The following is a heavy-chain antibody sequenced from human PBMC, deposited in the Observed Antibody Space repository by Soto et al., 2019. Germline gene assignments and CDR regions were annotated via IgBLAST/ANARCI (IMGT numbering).Heavy chain of an antibody. Sequence: PSETLSLTCTVSGGSISSGGYYWSWIRQHPGKGLEWIGYIYYSGSTNYNPSLKSRVTISVDTSKNQFSLKLSSVTAADTAVYYCARVLRATPTPYDYYYYYYMDVWGKGTTVTVSS. CDR3: ARVLRATPTPYDYYYYYYMDV. J-gene: IGHJ6*03. CDR1: GGSISSGGYY. D-gene: IGHD2-2*01. V-gene: IGHV4-61*08. CDR2: IYYSGST.